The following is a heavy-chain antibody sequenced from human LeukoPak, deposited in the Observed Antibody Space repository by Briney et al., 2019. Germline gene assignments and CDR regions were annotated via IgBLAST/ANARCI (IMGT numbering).Heavy chain of an antibody. CDR3: AKSSQNYFNRWSDY. CDR2: ISGSGGST. Sequence: GGSLRLSCAASGFTFSTYAMNWVRQAPGMGPEWVSGISGSGGSTYYADSVKGRFTISRDNSKNTLYLQMISLRAEDTAVYYCAKSSQNYFNRWSDYWGQGTLVTVSS. V-gene: IGHV3-23*01. J-gene: IGHJ4*02. D-gene: IGHD3-10*01. CDR1: GFTFSTYA.